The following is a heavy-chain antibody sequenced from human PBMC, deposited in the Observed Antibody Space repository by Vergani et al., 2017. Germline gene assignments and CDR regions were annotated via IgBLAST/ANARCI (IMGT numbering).Heavy chain of an antibody. V-gene: IGHV4-34*01. D-gene: IGHD3-3*01. CDR1: GGSFSGYY. Sequence: QVQLQQWGAGLLKPSETLSLTCAVYGGSFSGYYWSWIRQPPGKGLEWIGEINHSGSTNYNPSLKSRVTISVDTSKNQFSLKLSPVTAADTAVYYCARGSGKYYDFWSGYYYFDYWGQGTLVTVSS. CDR2: INHSGST. J-gene: IGHJ4*02. CDR3: ARGSGKYYDFWSGYYYFDY.